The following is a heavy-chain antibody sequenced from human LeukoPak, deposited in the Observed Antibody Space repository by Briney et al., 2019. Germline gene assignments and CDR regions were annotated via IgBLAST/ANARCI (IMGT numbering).Heavy chain of an antibody. J-gene: IGHJ4*02. CDR2: VSFDGSNK. CDR3: ARVGEQLVSNYFDY. Sequence: GGSLRLSCAASGFTFSSYGIHWVRQAPGKGLEWVALVSFDGSNKYYGSSVKGRFTISRDNSKKTLYLQMNSLRPEDTAVYYCARVGEQLVSNYFDYWGQGTLVTVSS. D-gene: IGHD6-6*01. CDR1: GFTFSSYG. V-gene: IGHV3-30*03.